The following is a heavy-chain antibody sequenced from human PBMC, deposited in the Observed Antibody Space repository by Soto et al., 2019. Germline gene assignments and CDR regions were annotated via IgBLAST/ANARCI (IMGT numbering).Heavy chain of an antibody. D-gene: IGHD3-3*01. CDR2: IYYSGST. V-gene: IGHV4-59*01. J-gene: IGHJ6*02. Sequence: SETLSLTCTVSGGSISSYYWSWIRQPPGKGLEWIGYIYYSGSTNYNPSLKSRVTISVDTSKNQFSLKLSSVTAADTAVYYCARDWPTYYDFWSGSPRGMDVWGQGTTVTVSS. CDR1: GGSISSYY. CDR3: ARDWPTYYDFWSGSPRGMDV.